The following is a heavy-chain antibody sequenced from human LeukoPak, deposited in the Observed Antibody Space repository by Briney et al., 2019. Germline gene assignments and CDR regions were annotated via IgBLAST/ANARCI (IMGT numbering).Heavy chain of an antibody. J-gene: IGHJ4*02. D-gene: IGHD3-10*01. V-gene: IGHV3-21*06. CDR1: GFTFSSYS. CDR3: ARAGFTFPDYFGSFFDY. CDR2: ISSSSSYI. Sequence: PGGSLRLSCAASGFTFSSYSMNWVRQAPGKGLDWVSSISSSSSYIHYADSVKGRFTISRDNAKNSLYLQMNSLRAEDTAVYYCARAGFTFPDYFGSFFDYWGQGTLVTVSS.